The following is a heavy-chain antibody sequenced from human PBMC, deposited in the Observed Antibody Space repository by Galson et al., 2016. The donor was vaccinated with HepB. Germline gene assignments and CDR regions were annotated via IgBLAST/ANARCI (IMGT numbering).Heavy chain of an antibody. J-gene: IGHJ4*02. D-gene: IGHD6-6*01. CDR1: GFTFSNYA. CDR2: ISGSGGRI. Sequence: SLRLSCAASGFTFSNYAMNWVRQAPGKGLEWVSSISGSGGRIYYADSVKGRFTISRDNSKNTLYLQMNSLRAEDTAVYYCAKGGNTAARFFRRYPPFDYSGQGTLVTVSS. CDR3: AKGGNTAARFFRRYPPFDY. V-gene: IGHV3-23*01.